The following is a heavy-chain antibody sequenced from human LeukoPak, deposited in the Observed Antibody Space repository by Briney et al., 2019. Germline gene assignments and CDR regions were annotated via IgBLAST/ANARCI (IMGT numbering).Heavy chain of an antibody. Sequence: SVKVSCKASGGTFSSYAISWVRQAPGQGLEWMGRIIPILGIANYAQKFQGRVTITVDKSTSTAYMELSSLRSEDTAVYYCARGVRSPDDAFDIWGQGTMVTVSS. CDR1: GGTFSSYA. V-gene: IGHV1-69*04. D-gene: IGHD3-10*01. CDR2: IIPILGIA. J-gene: IGHJ3*02. CDR3: ARGVRSPDDAFDI.